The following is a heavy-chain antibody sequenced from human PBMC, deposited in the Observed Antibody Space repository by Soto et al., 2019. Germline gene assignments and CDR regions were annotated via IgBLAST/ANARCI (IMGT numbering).Heavy chain of an antibody. CDR1: GFTFSSYA. J-gene: IGHJ4*02. Sequence: GGSLRLSCAASGFTFSSYAMSWVRQAPGKGLEWVSVISGSGGSTYYADSVKGRFTISRDNSKNTLYLQMNSLRAEDTAVYYCAKSIAARSNTFDYWGQGTLVTVSS. V-gene: IGHV3-23*01. CDR2: ISGSGGST. CDR3: AKSIAARSNTFDY. D-gene: IGHD6-6*01.